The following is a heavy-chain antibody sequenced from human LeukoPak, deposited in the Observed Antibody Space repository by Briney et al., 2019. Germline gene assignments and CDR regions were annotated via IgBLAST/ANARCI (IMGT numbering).Heavy chain of an antibody. CDR2: ISYDGSNK. Sequence: GGSLRLSCAASGFTFSSYGMHWVRQAPGKGLEWVAVISYDGSNKYYADSVKGRFTISRDNSKNTLYLQMNSLRAEDTAVYYCAKDLPGDYYDSSGQIDYWGQGTLVTVSS. CDR3: AKDLPGDYYDSSGQIDY. J-gene: IGHJ4*02. D-gene: IGHD3-22*01. CDR1: GFTFSSYG. V-gene: IGHV3-30*18.